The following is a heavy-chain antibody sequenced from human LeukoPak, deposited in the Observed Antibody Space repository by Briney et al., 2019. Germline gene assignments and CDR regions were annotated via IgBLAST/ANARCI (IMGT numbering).Heavy chain of an antibody. V-gene: IGHV4-59*01. CDR2: IYYSGST. CDR1: GGSISSNY. CDR3: ARDSGDYFDY. J-gene: IGHJ4*02. Sequence: SETLSLTCTVSGGSISSNYWSWIRQPPGKGLEWIGYIYYSGSTNYNPSLKSRVTISVDTSKNQFSLKLSSVTAADTAVYYCARDSGDYFDYWGQGTLVTVSS. D-gene: IGHD4-17*01.